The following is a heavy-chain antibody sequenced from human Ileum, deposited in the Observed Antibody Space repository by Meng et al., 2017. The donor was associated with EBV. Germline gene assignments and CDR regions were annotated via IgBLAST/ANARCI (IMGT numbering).Heavy chain of an antibody. V-gene: IGHV4-4*02. CDR3: THYIWGSPPDGVF. Sequence: QVQLQESGPGLVNPSGTLLRTCAVRGASISSRNWWGWVRQPPGKGLEWIGEIYHSGTTNYNPSLKSRVTMAVDKSRNDFSLKLTSVTAADTAIYYCTHYIWGSPPDGVFWGQGTLVTVAS. D-gene: IGHD3-16*01. CDR1: GASISSRNW. CDR2: IYHSGTT. J-gene: IGHJ1*01.